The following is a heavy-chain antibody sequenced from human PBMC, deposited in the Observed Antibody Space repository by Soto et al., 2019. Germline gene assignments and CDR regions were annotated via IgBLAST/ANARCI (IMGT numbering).Heavy chain of an antibody. D-gene: IGHD2-21*01. V-gene: IGHV3-23*01. Sequence: EVQLLESGGGIVQPGGSLRFSCVASGFTFRNFVMSWVRQAPGKGLEWVSAIRGTGGETFYADSVKGRFTISRDNSKNTLYLQMNSLRDEDTALYFCAQDRGWGVVSPSHDYWGQGTLVTVSS. CDR2: IRGTGGET. CDR1: GFTFRNFV. CDR3: AQDRGWGVVSPSHDY. J-gene: IGHJ4*02.